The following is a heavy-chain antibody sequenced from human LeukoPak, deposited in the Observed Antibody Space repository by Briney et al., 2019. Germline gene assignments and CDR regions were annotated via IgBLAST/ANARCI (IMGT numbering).Heavy chain of an antibody. CDR2: INPNSGGT. CDR1: GYTFTGYY. V-gene: IGHV1-2*02. CDR3: ARGMGATDGHLDY. D-gene: IGHD1-26*01. Sequence: ASVKVSCKASGYTFTGYYMHWVRQAPGQGLEWMGWINPNSGGTNYAQKFQGRVTMTRDTSISTAYMELSRLRSDGTAVYYCARGMGATDGHLDYWGQGTLVTVSS. J-gene: IGHJ4*02.